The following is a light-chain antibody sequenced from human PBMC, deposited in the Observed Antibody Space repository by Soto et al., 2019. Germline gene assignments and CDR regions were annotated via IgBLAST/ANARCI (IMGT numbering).Light chain of an antibody. J-gene: IGLJ2*01. CDR2: DVS. V-gene: IGLV2-14*01. Sequence: QPVLTQPASVSGSPGQSITISCTGTSSDVGGYNYVSWYQQHSGKAPKLMIYDVSNRPSGISNRFSGSKSGNTASLTISGLQAEDEADYYCSSYISSSTLAIFGGGTKLTVL. CDR1: SSDVGGYNY. CDR3: SSYISSSTLAI.